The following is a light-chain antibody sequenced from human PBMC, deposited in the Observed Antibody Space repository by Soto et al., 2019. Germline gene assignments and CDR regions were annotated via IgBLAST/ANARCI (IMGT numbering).Light chain of an antibody. CDR2: EVS. CDR1: SSDVGGYNF. V-gene: IGLV2-14*01. Sequence: QSALTRPASVSGSPGQSITISCTGTSSDVGGYNFVSWYQQHPGKAPKLMIYEVSNRPSGVSNRFSGSKSGNTASLTISGLQAEDEADYYCSSFTSGSTLFGTGTKLTVL. J-gene: IGLJ1*01. CDR3: SSFTSGSTL.